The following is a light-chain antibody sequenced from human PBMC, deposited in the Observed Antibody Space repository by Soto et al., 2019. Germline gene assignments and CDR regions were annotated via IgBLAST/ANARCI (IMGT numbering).Light chain of an antibody. J-gene: IGKJ1*01. CDR2: GAS. Sequence: EIVLTQSPGTLSLSPGERATLSCRASQSVSSIYLAWYQQKPGQVPRVLIYGASTRATDIPARFSGSGSGTDFTLTIDSLQSEDFAVYYCQQYNNWPRTFGQGTKVDIK. CDR3: QQYNNWPRT. CDR1: QSVSSIY. V-gene: IGKV3-15*01.